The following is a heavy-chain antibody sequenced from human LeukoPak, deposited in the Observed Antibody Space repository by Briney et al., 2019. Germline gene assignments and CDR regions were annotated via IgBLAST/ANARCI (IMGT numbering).Heavy chain of an antibody. CDR3: ARAYRHCSGGSCYFPLCDY. CDR2: IYYSGST. CDR1: VGSISSYY. V-gene: IGHV4-59*01. D-gene: IGHD2-15*01. Sequence: SETLSLTCTVSVGSISSYYWSWIRQPPGKGLEWVGYIYYSGSTNYNPSLKSRVTISVDTSKNQFSLKLSSVTAADTAVYYCARAYRHCSGGSCYFPLCDYWGQGTLVTVSS. J-gene: IGHJ4*02.